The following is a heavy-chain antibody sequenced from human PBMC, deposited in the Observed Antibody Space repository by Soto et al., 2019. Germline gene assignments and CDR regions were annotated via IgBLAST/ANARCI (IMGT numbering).Heavy chain of an antibody. J-gene: IGHJ5*02. CDR1: GFIFNNYA. Sequence: PGGSLRLSCSASGFIFNNYAMSWVRQAPGKGLEWVSGITGYGATTYYAESVKGRFTISRDNSKNTLYLQMSTLTAEDTAVYYCARDPLLYDSDWYPNWFGPWGQGTLVTVPS. V-gene: IGHV3-23*01. CDR3: ARDPLLYDSDWYPNWFGP. D-gene: IGHD6-19*01. CDR2: ITGYGATT.